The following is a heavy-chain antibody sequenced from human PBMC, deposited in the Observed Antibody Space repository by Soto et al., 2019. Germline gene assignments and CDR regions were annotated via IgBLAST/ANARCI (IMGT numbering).Heavy chain of an antibody. CDR2: IIPVFGTT. CDR1: GGLFSSFA. Sequence: SVKVSCKDSGGLFSSFAISWVRQAPGQGLEWMGGIIPVFGTTNYAQKFQGRVTITADESTNTAYMELSSLTSDDTAMYYCARGGGPYVWFNEFWGQGTQVTVSS. CDR3: ARGGGPYVWFNEF. J-gene: IGHJ4*02. D-gene: IGHD3-16*01. V-gene: IGHV1-69*13.